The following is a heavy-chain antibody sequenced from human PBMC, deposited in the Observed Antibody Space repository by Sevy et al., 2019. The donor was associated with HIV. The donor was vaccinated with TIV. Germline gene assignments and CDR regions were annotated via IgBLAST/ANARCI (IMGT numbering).Heavy chain of an antibody. Sequence: SETLSLTCAVSGVSVSSDTCYWSWIRQPPGKGLEWIGYVYHTGSTNYSPSFKSRVTISVDTSKNQFSLGLFSVAAADTAVYYCAREPYFFDKSGYYWDYWGQGALVTVSS. CDR3: AREPYFFDKSGYYWDY. CDR2: VYHTGST. CDR1: GVSVSSDTCY. D-gene: IGHD3-22*01. V-gene: IGHV4-61*01. J-gene: IGHJ4*02.